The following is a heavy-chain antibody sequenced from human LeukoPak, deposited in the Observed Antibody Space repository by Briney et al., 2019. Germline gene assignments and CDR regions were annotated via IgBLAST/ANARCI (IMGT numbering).Heavy chain of an antibody. CDR3: ARGIAAAGTTFDY. D-gene: IGHD6-13*01. V-gene: IGHV3-21*01. Sequence: GGSLRLSCAASGFTFSSYSMNWVRQAPGKGGEWGSSISSSRSYIYYADSVKGRFTISRDNAKNSLYLQMNSLRAEDTAVYYCARGIAAAGTTFDYWGQGTLVTVSS. J-gene: IGHJ4*02. CDR1: GFTFSSYS. CDR2: ISSSRSYI.